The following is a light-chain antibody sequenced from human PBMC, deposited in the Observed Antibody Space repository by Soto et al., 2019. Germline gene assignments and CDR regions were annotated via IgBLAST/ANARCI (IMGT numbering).Light chain of an antibody. CDR2: AAS. J-gene: IGKJ4*01. Sequence: DIHMTQSPSSVSASIGDRVTISCRASQSIYKWLVWYQQKPGKAPKLLIYAASSLQSGVPSRFSGSGSGTDFTLTISSLQPEDFANYYSQQADSFPHSFGGGTKVEI. CDR3: QQADSFPHS. CDR1: QSIYKW. V-gene: IGKV1-12*01.